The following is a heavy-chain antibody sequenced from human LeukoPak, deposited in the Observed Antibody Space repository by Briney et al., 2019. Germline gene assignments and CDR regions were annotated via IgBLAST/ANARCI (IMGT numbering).Heavy chain of an antibody. J-gene: IGHJ3*02. CDR2: IFPSGGEI. V-gene: IGHV3-23*01. D-gene: IGHD2-2*01. CDR1: GFTFSTFA. Sequence: GGSLRLSCAASGFTFSTFAMIWVRQPPGKGLEWVSSIFPSGGEIHYADSVKGRFTISRDNSKNTLYLQMNSLRAEDTAVYYCAKANMPEDAFDIWGQGTMVTVSS. CDR3: AKANMPEDAFDI.